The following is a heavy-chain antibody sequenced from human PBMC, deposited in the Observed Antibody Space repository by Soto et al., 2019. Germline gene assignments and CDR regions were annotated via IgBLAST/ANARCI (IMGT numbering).Heavy chain of an antibody. CDR1: GYTFTSYG. CDR2: ISAYNGNT. CDR3: VRDRYSSGWYGDTGHFHY. J-gene: IGHJ4*02. Sequence: ASVKVSCKASGYTFTSYGISWVRQAPGQGLEWMGWISAYNGNTNYAQKLQGRVTMTTDTSTSTAYMELRSLRSDDTAVYYCVRDRYSSGWYGDTGHFHYWGQGTLVTVSS. D-gene: IGHD6-19*01. V-gene: IGHV1-18*01.